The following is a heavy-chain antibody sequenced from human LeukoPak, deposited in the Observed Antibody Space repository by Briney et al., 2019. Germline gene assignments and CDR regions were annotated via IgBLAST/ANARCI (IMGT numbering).Heavy chain of an antibody. CDR1: GFSFNRYT. CDR2: ISSSSGTL. V-gene: IGHV3-48*01. J-gene: IGHJ4*02. CDR3: ARMNYVSSGWGAPFDY. D-gene: IGHD1-7*01. Sequence: GGSLRLSCTASGFSFNRYTMSWVRQAPGKGLEGISYISSSSGTLRYADSVKGRITISRDNAKNSLYLQMNSLRAEDTAVYYCARMNYVSSGWGAPFDYWGQGTLVTVSS.